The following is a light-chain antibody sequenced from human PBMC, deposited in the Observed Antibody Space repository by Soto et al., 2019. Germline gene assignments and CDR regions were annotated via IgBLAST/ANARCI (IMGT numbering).Light chain of an antibody. Sequence: AIQMTQSPSSLSGAVGGRVTITCRASQGIKNVLNWYQQKPGKAPQLLIYGASTLQRGVPSRFSGSGSGIDFTLTISSLQPEDFATYYCLQDFKYPRTFGPGTRVDL. J-gene: IGKJ3*01. V-gene: IGKV1-6*01. CDR2: GAS. CDR1: QGIKNV. CDR3: LQDFKYPRT.